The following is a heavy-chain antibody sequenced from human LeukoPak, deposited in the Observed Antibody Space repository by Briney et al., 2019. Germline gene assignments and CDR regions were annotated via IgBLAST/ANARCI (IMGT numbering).Heavy chain of an antibody. J-gene: IGHJ3*02. CDR2: IYYSGSI. Sequence: SETLSLTGTVSGGSISSSSYYWGWIGQPPGKGREWIASIYYSGSIYYNPSIKSRVTISVDTSKNPFSLKLSSVTAADTAVYYCARGLYYDFWSGCYLDAFDIWGQGTMVTVSS. V-gene: IGHV4-39*07. CDR1: GGSISSSSYY. CDR3: ARGLYYDFWSGCYLDAFDI. D-gene: IGHD3-3*01.